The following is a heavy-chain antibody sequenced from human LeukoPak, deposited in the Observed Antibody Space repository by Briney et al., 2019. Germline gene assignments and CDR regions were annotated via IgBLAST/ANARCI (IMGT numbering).Heavy chain of an antibody. CDR2: IYYSGST. Sequence: PSQTLSLTCTVSGGSIRSGDYSWNWIRQHPGKGLEWIGYIYYSGSTYYNPSLTSRVTMSVDTSKNQFSLKLSSVTAADTAIYYCARDHTETSSLNFRNYYYYGMDIWGQGTTVIVSS. CDR1: GGSIRSGDYS. V-gene: IGHV4-31*03. J-gene: IGHJ6*02. D-gene: IGHD4-11*01. CDR3: ARDHTETSSLNFRNYYYYGMDI.